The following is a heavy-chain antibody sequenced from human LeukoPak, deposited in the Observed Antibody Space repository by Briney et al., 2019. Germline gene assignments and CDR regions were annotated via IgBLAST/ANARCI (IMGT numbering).Heavy chain of an antibody. CDR3: VKTSPLSSWYDYYYGMDV. J-gene: IGHJ6*04. CDR2: ISSNGGSA. V-gene: IGHV3-64D*06. Sequence: GGSLRLSCSASGFTFSSYAMHWVRQAPGKGLEYVSAISSNGGSAYYADSVKGRFIISRDNSKNALYLQMSSLRAEDTAVYCCVKTSPLSSWYDYYYGMDVWGKGTTVTVSS. CDR1: GFTFSSYA. D-gene: IGHD6-13*01.